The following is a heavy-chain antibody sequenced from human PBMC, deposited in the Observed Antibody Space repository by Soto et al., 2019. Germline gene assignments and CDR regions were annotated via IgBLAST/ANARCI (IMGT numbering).Heavy chain of an antibody. D-gene: IGHD3-3*01. Sequence: QLQLQESGPGLVKPSETLSLTCTVSGGSISSSSYYWGWIRQPPGKGLEWIGSIYYSGSTYYNPSLKSRVTISVDTSKNQFSLKLSSVTAADTAVYYCASNPLIPDFWSGFDYGMDVWGQGTTVTVSS. CDR2: IYYSGST. V-gene: IGHV4-39*01. J-gene: IGHJ6*02. CDR3: ASNPLIPDFWSGFDYGMDV. CDR1: GGSISSSSYY.